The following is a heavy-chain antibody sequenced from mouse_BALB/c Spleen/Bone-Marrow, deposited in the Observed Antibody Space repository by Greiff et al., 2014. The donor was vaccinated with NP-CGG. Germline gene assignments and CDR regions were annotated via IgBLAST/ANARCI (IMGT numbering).Heavy chain of an antibody. CDR1: GFNIKDTY. Sequence: VQLQQSGAELVKPGASVKLSCTASGFNIKDTYMHWVKRRPEQGLEWIGRIDPANGNTKYDPKFQGKATITADTSSNTAYLQLSSLTSEDTAVYYCARNYGYVKSFAYWGQGTLVTGSA. CDR2: IDPANGNT. D-gene: IGHD2-2*01. J-gene: IGHJ3*01. CDR3: ARNYGYVKSFAY. V-gene: IGHV14-3*02.